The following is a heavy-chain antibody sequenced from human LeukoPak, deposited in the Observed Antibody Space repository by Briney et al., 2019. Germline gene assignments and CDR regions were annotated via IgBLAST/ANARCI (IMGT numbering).Heavy chain of an antibody. Sequence: GESLRHSCAASGFTFSNYWMSWVRQAPGRGLEWVANIKRDESEKYYVDSVKGRFTISRHNAKRSLYLQMNSLRAEDTAVYYCARGNDYGDYIGIYFDYWGQGTLVTVSS. CDR1: GFTFSNYW. CDR3: ARGNDYGDYIGIYFDY. D-gene: IGHD4-17*01. J-gene: IGHJ4*02. CDR2: IKRDESEK. V-gene: IGHV3-7*01.